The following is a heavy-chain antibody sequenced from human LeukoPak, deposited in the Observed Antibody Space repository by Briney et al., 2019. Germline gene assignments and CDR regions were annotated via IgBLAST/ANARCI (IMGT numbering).Heavy chain of an antibody. J-gene: IGHJ4*02. CDR3: ARGRPRFDY. D-gene: IGHD6-6*01. CDR2: ISSSSSTI. CDR1: GFTFSSYS. V-gene: IGHV3-48*01. Sequence: GGSLRLSCAASGFTFSSYSMNWVRQAPGKGLEWVSYISSSSSTIYYADSVKGRFTISRDNAKNSLYLQMNSLRVEDTAVYYCARGRPRFDYWGQGTLVTVSS.